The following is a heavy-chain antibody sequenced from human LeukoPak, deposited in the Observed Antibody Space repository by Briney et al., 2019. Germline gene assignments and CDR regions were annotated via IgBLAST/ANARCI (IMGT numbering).Heavy chain of an antibody. CDR1: GFTFSSYG. CDR3: ARDKTEQWLVLEAFDI. Sequence: GGSLRLSCAASGFTFSSYGMTWVRQAPGKGLEWVSSISATSSYIYYADSARGRFTISRDNAKNSLYLQMNSLRAEDTAVYYCARDKTEQWLVLEAFDIWGQGTVVTVSS. J-gene: IGHJ3*02. D-gene: IGHD6-19*01. V-gene: IGHV3-21*01. CDR2: ISATSSYI.